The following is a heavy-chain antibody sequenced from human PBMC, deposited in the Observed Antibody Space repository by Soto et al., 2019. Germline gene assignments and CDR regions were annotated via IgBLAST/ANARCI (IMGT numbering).Heavy chain of an antibody. CDR3: ARGREGDDAFDI. Sequence: SETLSLTCAVYGGSFSGYYWSWIRQPPGKGLEWIGEINHSGSTNYNPSLKSRVTISVDTSKNQFSLKQSSVTAADTAVYYCARGREGDDAFDIWGQGTMVTVSS. D-gene: IGHD3-16*01. V-gene: IGHV4-34*01. J-gene: IGHJ3*02. CDR2: INHSGST. CDR1: GGSFSGYY.